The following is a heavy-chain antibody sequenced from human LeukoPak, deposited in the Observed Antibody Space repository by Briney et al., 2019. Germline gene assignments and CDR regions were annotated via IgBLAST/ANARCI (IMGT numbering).Heavy chain of an antibody. J-gene: IGHJ4*02. CDR3: ARETLTTFWSGGPRFDY. V-gene: IGHV4-61*02. CDR2: IYISGST. CDR1: GGSISSGGYY. Sequence: PSETLSLTCTVSGGSISSGGYYWSWIRQPAGTGLEWIGRIYISGSTNYNPSLKSRVTISIDTSKNQFSLKLSSVTAADTAVYYCARETLTTFWSGGPRFDYWGQGTLVTVSS. D-gene: IGHD3-3*01.